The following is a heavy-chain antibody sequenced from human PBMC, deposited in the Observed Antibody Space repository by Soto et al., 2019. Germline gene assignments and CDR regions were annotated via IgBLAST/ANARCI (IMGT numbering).Heavy chain of an antibody. CDR3: AKDDDEGYYGSTRQAGGDN. Sequence: GGSLRLSCVASGFTFRRYWMSWVRQAPGKGLEWLANINLDGNEKYYVDSVRGRFTISRDNTRNSLFLQMNSLRAEDTAVYYCAKDDDEGYYGSTRQAGGDNWGQGTLVTVSS. CDR2: INLDGNEK. J-gene: IGHJ4*02. CDR1: GFTFRRYW. D-gene: IGHD3-10*01. V-gene: IGHV3-7*04.